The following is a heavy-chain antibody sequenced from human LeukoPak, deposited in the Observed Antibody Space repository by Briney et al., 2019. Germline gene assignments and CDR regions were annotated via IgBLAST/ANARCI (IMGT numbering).Heavy chain of an antibody. V-gene: IGHV3-33*06. J-gene: IGHJ6*02. Sequence: PGRSLRLSCAASGFTFSSYGMHWVRQAPGKGLEWVAVIWYDGSNKYYADSVKGRFTISRDNSKNTLYLQVNSLRDEDTAVYYCAKYKGAALYYHYGLDVWGPGTTVIVSS. CDR1: GFTFSSYG. CDR3: AKYKGAALYYHYGLDV. CDR2: IWYDGSNK. D-gene: IGHD1-14*01.